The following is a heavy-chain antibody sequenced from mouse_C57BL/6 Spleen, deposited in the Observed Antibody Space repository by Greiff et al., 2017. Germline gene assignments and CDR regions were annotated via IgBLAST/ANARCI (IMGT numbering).Heavy chain of an antibody. V-gene: IGHV1-82*01. CDR1: GYAFSSSW. CDR2: IYPGDGDT. J-gene: IGHJ2*01. CDR3: ARGGTTVVEYFDY. Sequence: VKLKQSGPELVKPGASVKISCKASGYAFSSSWMNWVKQRPGKGLEWIGRIYPGDGDTNYNGKFKGKATLTADKSSSTAYMQLSSLTSEDSAVYFCARGGTTVVEYFDYWGQGTTLTVSS. D-gene: IGHD1-1*01.